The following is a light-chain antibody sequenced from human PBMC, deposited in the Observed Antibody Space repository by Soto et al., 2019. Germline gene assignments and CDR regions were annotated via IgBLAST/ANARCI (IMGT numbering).Light chain of an antibody. Sequence: EIVLTQSPGTLSLSPGERATLSCRASQSVRSNSLAWYQQKPGQAPRLLIYGASTRATGIPDRFSGSGSGTDFTLTITRLEPEDFAVFYCQQCGRSPPTFGGGTNMEIK. J-gene: IGKJ4*01. CDR3: QQCGRSPPT. V-gene: IGKV3-20*01. CDR1: QSVRSNS. CDR2: GAS.